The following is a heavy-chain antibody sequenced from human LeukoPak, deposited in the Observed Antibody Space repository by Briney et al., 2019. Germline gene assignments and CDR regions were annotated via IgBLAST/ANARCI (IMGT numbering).Heavy chain of an antibody. Sequence: ASVKVSCKASGYTFTSYYIHWVRQAPGQGLEWMGIINPSGGSTSYAQKFQGRVTMTRDMSTSTVYMELSSLRSEDTAVYYCARVTSGGVAFDYWGQGTLVTVSS. J-gene: IGHJ4*02. CDR1: GYTFTSYY. D-gene: IGHD3-3*01. V-gene: IGHV1-46*01. CDR2: INPSGGST. CDR3: ARVTSGGVAFDY.